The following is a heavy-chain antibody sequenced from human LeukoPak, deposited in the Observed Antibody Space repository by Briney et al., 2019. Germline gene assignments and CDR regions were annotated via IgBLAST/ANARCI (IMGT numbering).Heavy chain of an antibody. J-gene: IGHJ5*02. CDR1: GGTFSSYA. Sequence: SVKVSCKASGGTFSSYAISWVRQAPGQGLEWMGGIIPIFGTANYAQKFQGRVTITADESTSTAYMELSNLRSEDTAVYYCARESYRVVPKGGNWFDPWGQGTLVTVSS. CDR3: ARESYRVVPKGGNWFDP. D-gene: IGHD5-12*01. V-gene: IGHV1-69*13. CDR2: IIPIFGTA.